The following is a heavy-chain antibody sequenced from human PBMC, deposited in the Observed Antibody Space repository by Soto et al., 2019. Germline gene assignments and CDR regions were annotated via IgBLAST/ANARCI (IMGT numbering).Heavy chain of an antibody. CDR1: GFTFISYA. D-gene: IGHD3-10*01. J-gene: IGHJ4*02. V-gene: IGHV3-23*01. CDR2: ISGSGAST. Sequence: GGSLRLSCAASGFTFISYAMIWVRQAPGKGLEWVSGISGSGASTFYADSLKGRFTISRDNSKNTLYLQMSSLRAEDTAIYYCAKDKWSLGAGSQGIFDLWCQGTLVTVSS. CDR3: AKDKWSLGAGSQGIFDL.